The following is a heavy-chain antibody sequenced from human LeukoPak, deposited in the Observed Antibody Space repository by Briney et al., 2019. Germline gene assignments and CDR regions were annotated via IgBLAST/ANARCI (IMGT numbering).Heavy chain of an antibody. CDR2: IYHSGST. CDR1: GFTFTTFW. J-gene: IGHJ6*02. V-gene: IGHV4-4*02. Sequence: GSLRLSCAASGFTFTTFWMHWVRQAPGKGLEWIGEIYHSGSTNYNPSLKSRVTISVDKSKNQFSLKLSSVTAADTAVYYCAREIVPLGIAAAGPMDVWGQGTTVTVSS. D-gene: IGHD6-13*01. CDR3: AREIVPLGIAAAGPMDV.